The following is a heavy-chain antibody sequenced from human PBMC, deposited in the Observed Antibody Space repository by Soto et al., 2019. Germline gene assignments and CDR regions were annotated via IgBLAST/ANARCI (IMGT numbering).Heavy chain of an antibody. CDR1: GGTFSSYA. V-gene: IGHV1-69*13. Sequence: ASVKVSCKASGGTFSSYAISWVRQAPGQGLEWMGGIIPIFGTANYAQKFQGRVTITADESTSTAYMELSSLRSEDTAVYYCARGDYSPYYFDYWGQGTLVTVSS. D-gene: IGHD4-17*01. CDR3: ARGDYSPYYFDY. CDR2: IIPIFGTA. J-gene: IGHJ4*02.